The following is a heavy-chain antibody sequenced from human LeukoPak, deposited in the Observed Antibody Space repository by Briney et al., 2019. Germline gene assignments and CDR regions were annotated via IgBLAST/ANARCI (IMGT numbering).Heavy chain of an antibody. J-gene: IGHJ3*02. CDR1: GYPFSSYG. CDR2: ISAYNGNT. V-gene: IGHV1-18*01. CDR3: ARDGFFGSGIVGAFDI. D-gene: IGHD3-10*01. Sequence: GASVKVSCKASGYPFSSYGISWVRQAPGQRLEWMGWISAYNGNTNYAQKFQGRVTMITDTSTSTAYMELKSLRSDDTAVYYCARDGFFGSGIVGAFDIWGQGTVVTVSS.